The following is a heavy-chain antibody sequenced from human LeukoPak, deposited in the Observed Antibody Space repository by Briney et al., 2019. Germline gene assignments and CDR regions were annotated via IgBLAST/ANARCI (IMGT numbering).Heavy chain of an antibody. Sequence: GSVKVSCKASGYTFTSYGISWVRQAPGQGLEWMGWISAYNGNTNYAQKLQGRVTMTTDTSTSTAYMELRSLRSDDTAVYYCARDPPRITIFGVVPLHRMDVWGQGTTVTVSS. D-gene: IGHD3-3*01. CDR3: ARDPPRITIFGVVPLHRMDV. J-gene: IGHJ6*02. V-gene: IGHV1-18*01. CDR1: GYTFTSYG. CDR2: ISAYNGNT.